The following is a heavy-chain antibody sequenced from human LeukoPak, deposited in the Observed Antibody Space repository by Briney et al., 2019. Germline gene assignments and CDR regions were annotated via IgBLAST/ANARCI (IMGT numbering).Heavy chain of an antibody. J-gene: IGHJ5*02. CDR3: ARDVRVGARNPHNWFDP. CDR1: GGSISSYS. V-gene: IGHV4-4*07. CDR2: FYTSGST. Sequence: SETLSLTCTVSGGSISSYSWSWIRQPAGMGLEWIGRFYTSGSTNYNPSLQSRVTMSIDTSKNQISLKLSSVTAADTAVYYCARDVRVGARNPHNWFDPWGQGTLVTVPS. D-gene: IGHD1-26*01.